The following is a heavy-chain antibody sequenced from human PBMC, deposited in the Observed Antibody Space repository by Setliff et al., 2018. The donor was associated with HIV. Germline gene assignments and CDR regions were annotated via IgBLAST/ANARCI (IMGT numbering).Heavy chain of an antibody. CDR3: ARGLKAEYYYYYYMDV. J-gene: IGHJ6*03. CDR2: IYYSGST. CDR1: GASISSSSYY. Sequence: PSETLSLTCTVSGASISSSSYYWGWIRQPPGKGLEWIGSIYYSGSTYYNPSLKSRVTISVDTSKNHFSLKLSSVTAADTAVYYCARGLKAEYYYYYYMDVWGKGTTVTVSS. V-gene: IGHV4-39*07.